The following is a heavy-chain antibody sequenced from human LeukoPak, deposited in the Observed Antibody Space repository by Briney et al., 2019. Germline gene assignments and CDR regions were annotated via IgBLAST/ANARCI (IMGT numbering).Heavy chain of an antibody. J-gene: IGHJ4*02. CDR1: GYSISSDYY. CDR2: IYHSGST. Sequence: PSETLSLTCTVSGYSISSDYYWGWIRQPPGKGLEWIGTIYHSGSTYYNPSLKSRVTISVDTSKNQFSLKLSSVTAADTAVYYCARDITGSFDYWGQGNLVTVSS. V-gene: IGHV4-38-2*02. CDR3: ARDITGSFDY. D-gene: IGHD1-14*01.